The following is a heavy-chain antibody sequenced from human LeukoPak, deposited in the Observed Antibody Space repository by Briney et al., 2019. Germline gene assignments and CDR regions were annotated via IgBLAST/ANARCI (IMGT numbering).Heavy chain of an antibody. CDR1: GYTFTGYY. CDR3: ARDKGHYYGSGSHNYYYMDV. Sequence: GASVKVSCKASGYTFTGYYMHWVRQAPGQGLEWMGWINPNSGGTNYAQKFQGRVTMTRDTSISTVYMELSRLRSDDTAMYYCARDKGHYYGSGSHNYYYMDVWGKGTTVTVSS. CDR2: INPNSGGT. V-gene: IGHV1-2*02. J-gene: IGHJ6*03. D-gene: IGHD3-10*01.